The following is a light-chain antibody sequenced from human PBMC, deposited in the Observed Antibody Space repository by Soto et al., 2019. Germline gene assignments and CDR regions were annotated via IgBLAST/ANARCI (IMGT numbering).Light chain of an antibody. J-gene: IGLJ2*01. V-gene: IGLV1-44*01. Sequence: QPVLTQPPSASGTPGQRVTLSCSGGYSNIRSNSVNWYQQLPGSAPKLLIKNNNQRPSGVPDRFSGSKSGTSASLAISGLQSGDGADYSCAAWDDRLNDLVFGGGPKLPVL. CDR3: AAWDDRLNDLV. CDR2: NNN. CDR1: YSNIRSNS.